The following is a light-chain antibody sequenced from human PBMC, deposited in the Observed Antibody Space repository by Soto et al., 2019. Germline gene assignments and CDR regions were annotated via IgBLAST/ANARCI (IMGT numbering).Light chain of an antibody. J-gene: IGKJ4*01. Sequence: DIQMTQSPSSLSASVGDRVTITCRASQSVSSWLAWYQQKPGRAPKLLIYMASSLESGVPSTFSGSGSGTEFTLAISSLQPDDFATYYCQQYESFPLTFGGGTKVEIK. V-gene: IGKV1-5*03. CDR3: QQYESFPLT. CDR1: QSVSSW. CDR2: MAS.